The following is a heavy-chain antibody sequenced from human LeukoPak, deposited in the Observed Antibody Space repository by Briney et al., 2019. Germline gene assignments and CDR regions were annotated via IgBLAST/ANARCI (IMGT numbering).Heavy chain of an antibody. Sequence: ASVKVSCKASEGTFSSYAISWVRQAPGQGLEWMGGFDPEDGETIYAQKFQGRVTMTEDTSTDTAYMELSSLRSEDTAVYYCATGERWLQLPPDYWGQGTLVTVSS. D-gene: IGHD5-24*01. V-gene: IGHV1-24*01. J-gene: IGHJ4*02. CDR3: ATGERWLQLPPDY. CDR1: EGTFSSYA. CDR2: FDPEDGET.